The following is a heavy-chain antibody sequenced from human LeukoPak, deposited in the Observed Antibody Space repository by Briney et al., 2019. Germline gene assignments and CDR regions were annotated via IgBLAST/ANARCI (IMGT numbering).Heavy chain of an antibody. J-gene: IGHJ4*02. V-gene: IGHV5-51*01. Sequence: GASLQISCKGSGYSFTSYWIGWVRQLPGKGLEWMGIIYPGDSDTRYSPSFQRQVTISADKSISTAYLQWSSLKASDTAMYYCARRLPRGYSGYDPYYFDYWGQGTLVTVSS. CDR2: IYPGDSDT. CDR1: GYSFTSYW. D-gene: IGHD5-12*01. CDR3: ARRLPRGYSGYDPYYFDY.